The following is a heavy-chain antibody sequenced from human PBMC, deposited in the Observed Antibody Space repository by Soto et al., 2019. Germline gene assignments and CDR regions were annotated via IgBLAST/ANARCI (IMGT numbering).Heavy chain of an antibody. J-gene: IGHJ4*02. D-gene: IGHD6-19*01. CDR3: AKWAGSGWAPNDY. CDR1: GFTFSTYA. V-gene: IGHV3-23*01. Sequence: PGGSLRLSCAGSGFTFSTYAMSWVRQAPGKGLEWVALISGSGVNTNYAGSVKGRFTISRDNSKNTLFLQMNSLGGEDTAIYYCAKWAGSGWAPNDYWGQGTLVTVSS. CDR2: ISGSGVNT.